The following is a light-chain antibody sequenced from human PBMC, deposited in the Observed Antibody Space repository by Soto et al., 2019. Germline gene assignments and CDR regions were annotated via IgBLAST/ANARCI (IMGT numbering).Light chain of an antibody. J-gene: IGKJ5*01. V-gene: IGKV3-11*01. CDR2: GAS. Sequence: EIVLTQSPATLSLSPGERATLSCRASHSVSSSYLAWYQQKPGQAPRLLIYGASIRATGIPARFSGSGSGTDFTLIISSLEPEDSAVYYCQQRSNWPPVFTFGQGTRLEI. CDR3: QQRSNWPPVFT. CDR1: HSVSSSY.